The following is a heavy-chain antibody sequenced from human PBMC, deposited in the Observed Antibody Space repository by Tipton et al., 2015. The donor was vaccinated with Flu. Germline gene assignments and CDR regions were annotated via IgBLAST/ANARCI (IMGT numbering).Heavy chain of an antibody. CDR1: GFTVSNNY. CDR2: IYSGDST. V-gene: IGHV3-53*01. CDR3: ARDKTNILRYFEAGMDV. Sequence: SLRLSCAASGFTVSNNYMSWVRQAPGKGLEWVSVIYSGDSTYYADSVKGRFTISRDSAENSLFLQMNSLRAEDTAVYYCARDKTNILRYFEAGMDVWGQGTTVTVSS. D-gene: IGHD3-9*01. J-gene: IGHJ6*02.